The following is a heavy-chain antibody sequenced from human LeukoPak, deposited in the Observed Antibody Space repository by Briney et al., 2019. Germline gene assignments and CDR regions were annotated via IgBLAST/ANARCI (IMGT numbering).Heavy chain of an antibody. CDR3: ARWAKYYYGMDV. CDR1: GGSISSSSYS. V-gene: IGHV4-39*01. CDR2: IYYSGST. J-gene: IGHJ6*02. Sequence: SETLSLTCTVSGGSISSSSYSWGWIRQPPGKGLEWIGSIYYSGSTYYNPSLKSRVTISVDTSKNQFSLKLSSVTAADTAVYYCARWAKYYYGMDVWGQGTTVTVSS.